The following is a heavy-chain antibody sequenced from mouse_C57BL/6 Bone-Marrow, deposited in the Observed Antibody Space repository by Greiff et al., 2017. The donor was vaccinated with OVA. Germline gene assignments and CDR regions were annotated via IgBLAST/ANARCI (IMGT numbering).Heavy chain of an antibody. Sequence: EVKLMESGGDLVKPGGSLKLSCAASGFTFSSYGMSWVRQTPDKRLEWVATISSGGSYTYYPDSVKGRFTISRDNAKNTLYLQMSSLKSEDTAMYCCARSSVVARGDYWGQGTSVTVSS. CDR3: ARSSVVARGDY. CDR2: ISSGGSYT. CDR1: GFTFSSYG. V-gene: IGHV5-6*01. D-gene: IGHD1-1*01. J-gene: IGHJ4*01.